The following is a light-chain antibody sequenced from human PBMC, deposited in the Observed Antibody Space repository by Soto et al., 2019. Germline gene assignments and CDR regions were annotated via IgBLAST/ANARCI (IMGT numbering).Light chain of an antibody. J-gene: IGLJ1*01. V-gene: IGLV2-14*01. Sequence: QSVLTQPASVSGSPGQSITISCSGTSADVGGYIYVSWYLQYPGKAPKLMIYEVSNRPSGVSNRFSGSKSGNTASLTISGLRAEDEADYYCSSYTSSSSYVFGTGTKVTVL. CDR1: SADVGGYIY. CDR3: SSYTSSSSYV. CDR2: EVS.